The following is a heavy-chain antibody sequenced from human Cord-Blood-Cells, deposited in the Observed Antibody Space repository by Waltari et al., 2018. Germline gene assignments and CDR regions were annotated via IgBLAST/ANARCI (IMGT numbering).Heavy chain of an antibody. CDR2: INHSGST. CDR3: ARGLSGSYYY. CDR1: AGYFSGYY. V-gene: IGHV4-34*01. D-gene: IGHD1-26*01. J-gene: IGHJ4*02. Sequence: QVQLQQWGAGLLQPSETLSLTCAVDAGYFSGYYWRWIRRPPGKGLVWIGEINHSGSTNYNPSLKSRVTISVDTSKNQCSLKLSSVTAADTAVYYCARGLSGSYYYWGQGTLVTVSS.